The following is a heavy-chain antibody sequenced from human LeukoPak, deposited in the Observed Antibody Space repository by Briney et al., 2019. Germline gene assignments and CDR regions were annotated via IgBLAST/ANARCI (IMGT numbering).Heavy chain of an antibody. D-gene: IGHD2-2*01. J-gene: IGHJ5*02. CDR1: GYTFTSYY. CDR2: INPSGGST. V-gene: IGHV1-46*01. CDR3: ARAPRHIVVVPAEGP. Sequence: ASVKVSCKASGYTFTSYYMHWVRQAPGQGLEWMGIINPSGGSTSYAQKFQGRVTITRDTSTSTVYMELSSLRSEDTAVYYCARAPRHIVVVPAEGPWGQGTLVTVSS.